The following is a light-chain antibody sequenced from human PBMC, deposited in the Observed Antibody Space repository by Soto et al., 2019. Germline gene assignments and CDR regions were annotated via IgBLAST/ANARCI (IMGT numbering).Light chain of an antibody. CDR1: KLGDKY. CDR3: QAWDSSEKVV. J-gene: IGLJ2*01. CDR2: QDS. V-gene: IGLV3-1*01. Sequence: SYELTQPPSVSVSPGQTASITCSGDKLGDKYACWYQQKPGQSPVLVIYQDSKRPSGIPERFSGSNSGNTATLTISGTQAMDEADYYCQAWDSSEKVVFGGWTKLTVL.